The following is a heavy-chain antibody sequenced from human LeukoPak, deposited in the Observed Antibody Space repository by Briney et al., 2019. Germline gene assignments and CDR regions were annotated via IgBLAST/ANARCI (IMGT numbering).Heavy chain of an antibody. CDR2: IYTSGST. V-gene: IGHV4-61*02. CDR3: ARVSRDRRRFDY. D-gene: IGHD2-21*02. Sequence: SETLSLTCTVSGGSISSGSYYWSWIRQPAGKGLEWIGRIYTSGSTNYNPSLKSRVTISVDTSKNQFSLKLSSVTAADTAVYYCARVSRDRRRFDYWGQGTLVTVSS. J-gene: IGHJ4*02. CDR1: GGSISSGSYY.